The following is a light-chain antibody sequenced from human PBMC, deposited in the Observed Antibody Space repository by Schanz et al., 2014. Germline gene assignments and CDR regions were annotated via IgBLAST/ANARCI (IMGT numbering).Light chain of an antibody. J-gene: IGKJ1*01. Sequence: EIVMTQSPATLSLSPGERATLSCRASQSVTSSYLAWYQQTPGQAPRLLIYGASTRATGIPDRFSGSGSGTEFTITISSLQSEDFAVYYCQQYKNWPPLTFGQGTKVEIK. CDR2: GAS. CDR1: QSVTSSY. CDR3: QQYKNWPPLT. V-gene: IGKV3D-15*01.